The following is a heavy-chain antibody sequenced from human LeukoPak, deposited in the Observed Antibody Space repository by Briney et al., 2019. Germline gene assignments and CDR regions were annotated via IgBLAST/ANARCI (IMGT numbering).Heavy chain of an antibody. CDR3: ARIRMVRGVPNWFDP. D-gene: IGHD3-10*01. CDR2: IYPGDSDT. V-gene: IGHV5-51*01. J-gene: IGHJ5*02. CDR1: GYSFTSYW. Sequence: GESLKISCKGSGYSFTSYWIGWVRQMPGKGLEWMGIIYPGDSDTRYSPSFQGQVTISADKSISTAYLQWSSLKASDTAMYYCARIRMVRGVPNWFDPWGQGTLVTVSS.